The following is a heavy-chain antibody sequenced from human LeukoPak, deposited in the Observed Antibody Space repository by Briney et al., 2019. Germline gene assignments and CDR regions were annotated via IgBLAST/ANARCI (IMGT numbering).Heavy chain of an antibody. D-gene: IGHD2-15*01. CDR1: GYTFTGYY. CDR3: ASLSGYCSGGSCNDY. V-gene: IGHV1-2*02. Sequence: ASVKVSCKASGYTFTGYYMHWVRQAPGQGLEWMGWINPISGGTNYAQKFQGRVTMTRDTSISTAYMELSRLRSDDTAVYYCASLSGYCSGGSCNDYWGQGTLVTVSS. CDR2: INPISGGT. J-gene: IGHJ4*02.